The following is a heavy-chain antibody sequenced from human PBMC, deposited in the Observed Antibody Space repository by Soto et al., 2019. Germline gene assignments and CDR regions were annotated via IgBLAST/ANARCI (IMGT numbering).Heavy chain of an antibody. J-gene: IGHJ4*02. CDR3: ASKDGGVVY. CDR1: GYSFTGYS. D-gene: IGHD3-16*01. CDR2: VTPKNNAT. V-gene: IGHV1-2*04. Sequence: QVHLVQSGAELKKPGASVKVSCKASGYSFTGYSMHWVRQAPGQGHEWMGWVTPKNNATNYARKCKGWVTMIRNPSISTVDMELRNLKFDDTADYSCASKDGGVVYWGQGTLVTVSS.